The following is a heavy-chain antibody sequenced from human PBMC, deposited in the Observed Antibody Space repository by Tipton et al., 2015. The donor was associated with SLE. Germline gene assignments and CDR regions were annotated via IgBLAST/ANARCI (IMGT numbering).Heavy chain of an antibody. Sequence: GLVKPSETLSLTCTVSGGSISSSSYYWGWIRQPPGKGLEWIGSIYYSGSTYYNPSLKSRVTISVDTSKNQFSLKLSSVTAADTAVYYCARQTPGVYSSSWYQGGFDYWGQGTLVTVSS. CDR1: GGSISSSSYY. V-gene: IGHV4-39*01. CDR2: IYYSGST. D-gene: IGHD6-13*01. CDR3: ARQTPGVYSSSWYQGGFDY. J-gene: IGHJ4*02.